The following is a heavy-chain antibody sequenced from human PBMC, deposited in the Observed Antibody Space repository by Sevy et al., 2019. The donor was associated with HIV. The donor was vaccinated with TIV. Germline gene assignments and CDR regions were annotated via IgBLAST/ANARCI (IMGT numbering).Heavy chain of an antibody. CDR1: GFSFSDYW. CDR2: IKEDGSEK. V-gene: IGHV3-7*01. D-gene: IGHD3-10*01. J-gene: IGHJ4*01. Sequence: GGSLRLSCEASGFSFSDYWMTWVRQAPGKGLDWVANIKEDGSEKKYVDSVKGRFTISRDNAKNSLYLQMNSLRVEDTAVYYCARVLMGGFGELLSYWGHGIMVTVSS. CDR3: ARVLMGGFGELLSY.